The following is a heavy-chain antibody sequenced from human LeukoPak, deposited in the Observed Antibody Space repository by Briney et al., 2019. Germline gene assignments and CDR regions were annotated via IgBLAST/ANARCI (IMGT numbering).Heavy chain of an antibody. V-gene: IGHV1-24*01. CDR2: FDPEDGET. Sequence: ASVKVSCKVSGYTLTELSMHWVRQAPGKGLEWMGGFDPEDGETIYAQKFQGRVTMTEDTSTDTAYMELSGLRSEDTAVYYCAAALGDYGDYGVLPGPNDYWGQGTLVTVSS. CDR3: AAALGDYGDYGVLPGPNDY. D-gene: IGHD4-17*01. J-gene: IGHJ4*02. CDR1: GYTLTELS.